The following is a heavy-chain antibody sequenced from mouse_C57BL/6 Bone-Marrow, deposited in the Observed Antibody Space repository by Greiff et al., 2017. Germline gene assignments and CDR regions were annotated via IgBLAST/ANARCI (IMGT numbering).Heavy chain of an antibody. CDR2: IYPGGGYT. V-gene: IGHV1-63*01. CDR3: ARWSFDAMDD. J-gene: IGHJ4*01. Sequence: QVQLQQSGAELVRPGTSVKMSCKASGYTFTNYWIGWAKQRPGHGLEWIGDIYPGGGYTNYNEKFKGKATLTADKSSSTAYMQCSSLTSEDSAIYYCARWSFDAMDDWGQGTSVTVSS. CDR1: GYTFTNYW.